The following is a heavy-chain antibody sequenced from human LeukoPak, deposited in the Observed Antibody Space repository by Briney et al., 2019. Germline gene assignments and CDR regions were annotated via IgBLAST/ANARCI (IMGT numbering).Heavy chain of an antibody. CDR1: GFTVSSNY. CDR3: ARVPGASGYIYFQH. D-gene: IGHD3-22*01. CDR2: IYSGGST. V-gene: IGHV3-53*01. J-gene: IGHJ1*01. Sequence: PGGSLRLSCAASGFTVSSNYMSWVRQAPGKGLEWVSVIYSGGSTYYADSVTGRFTISRDNSKNTLYLQMNSLRAEDTAVYYCARVPGASGYIYFQHSGQGTLVTVSS.